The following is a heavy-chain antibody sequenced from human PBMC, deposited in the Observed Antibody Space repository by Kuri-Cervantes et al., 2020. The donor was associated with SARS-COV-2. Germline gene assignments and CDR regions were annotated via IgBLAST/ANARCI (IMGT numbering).Heavy chain of an antibody. D-gene: IGHD3-3*01. V-gene: IGHV4-59*01. J-gene: IGHJ4*02. CDR1: GGSISSYY. Sequence: GSLRLSCTVSGGSISSYYWSWIRQPPGKGLEWIGYIYYSGSTNYNPSLKSRVTISVDTSKNQFSLKLSSVTAADTAVYYCARGSNYDFWSGYSTFDYWGQGTLVTVSS. CDR3: ARGSNYDFWSGYSTFDY. CDR2: IYYSGST.